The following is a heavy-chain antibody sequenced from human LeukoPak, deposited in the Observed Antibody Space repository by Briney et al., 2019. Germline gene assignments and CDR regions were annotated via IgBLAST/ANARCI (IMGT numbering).Heavy chain of an antibody. CDR2: IYHDGSDT. J-gene: IGHJ4*02. Sequence: GESLKISCKGSGDTFTDTYIAWVRQVGGKGLEWMGIIYHDGSDTRYSPSFQGQVTISADKSISTAYLQWSSLKASDTAMYYCAGAGSGYPHYYFDYWGQGTLVTVSS. V-gene: IGHV5-51*01. CDR1: GDTFTDTY. CDR3: AGAGSGYPHYYFDY. D-gene: IGHD3-22*01.